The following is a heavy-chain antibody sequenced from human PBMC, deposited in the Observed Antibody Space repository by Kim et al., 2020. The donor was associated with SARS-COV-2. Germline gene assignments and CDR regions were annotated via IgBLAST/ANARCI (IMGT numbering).Heavy chain of an antibody. CDR3: ATITGTSYYFDN. D-gene: IGHD1-20*01. CDR2: IYRGGNT. V-gene: IGHV3-53*01. CDR1: GFTVSSNY. J-gene: IGHJ4*02. Sequence: GGSLRLSCAASGFTVSSNYMSWVRQAPGKGLEWVSVIYRGGNTDYADSVKGRFIISRDTSRNMLYLQMNSLRAEDTAVYYCATITGTSYYFDNWGQGSLVTVSS.